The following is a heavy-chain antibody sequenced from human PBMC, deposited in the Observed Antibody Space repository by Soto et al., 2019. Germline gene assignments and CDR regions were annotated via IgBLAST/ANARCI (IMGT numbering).Heavy chain of an antibody. Sequence: QVQLQQWGAGLLKPSETLSLTCAVYGGSFSGYYWSWVRQSPRKGLEWIGEINHSGSTNYNPSLKSRLTISVDTSKNQFSLKLSSVTAADTALYYCVACDYGDYPRYWGHGILVTVSS. V-gene: IGHV4-34*01. J-gene: IGHJ4*01. CDR1: GGSFSGYY. D-gene: IGHD4-17*01. CDR3: VACDYGDYPRY. CDR2: INHSGST.